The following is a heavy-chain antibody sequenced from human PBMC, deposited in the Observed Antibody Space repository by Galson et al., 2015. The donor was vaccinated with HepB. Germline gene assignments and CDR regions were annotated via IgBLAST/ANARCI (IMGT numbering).Heavy chain of an antibody. Sequence: SVKVSCKASGYTFTSYYMHWVRQAPGQGLEWMGIINPSGGSTSYAQKFQGRVTMTRDTSTSTVYMELSSLRSEGTAVYYCARHYYGSGSRDDAFDIWGQGTMVTVSS. J-gene: IGHJ3*02. CDR2: INPSGGST. D-gene: IGHD3-10*01. CDR3: ARHYYGSGSRDDAFDI. V-gene: IGHV1-46*01. CDR1: GYTFTSYY.